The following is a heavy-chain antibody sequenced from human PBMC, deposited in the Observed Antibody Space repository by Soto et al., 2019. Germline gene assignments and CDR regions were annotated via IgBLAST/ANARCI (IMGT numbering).Heavy chain of an antibody. Sequence: GWSLRLSCVASGFSFDSHAISWVRQAPGKGLEWVSSISSRGATVFYADSVKGRFTISRDNSDNSVYLQMNSLRAEDTAVYFCARDQGLIAVHYYYFESWGQGTLVTVS. J-gene: IGHJ4*02. CDR3: ARDQGLIAVHYYYFES. D-gene: IGHD3-10*01. V-gene: IGHV3-23*01. CDR1: GFSFDSHA. CDR2: ISSRGATV.